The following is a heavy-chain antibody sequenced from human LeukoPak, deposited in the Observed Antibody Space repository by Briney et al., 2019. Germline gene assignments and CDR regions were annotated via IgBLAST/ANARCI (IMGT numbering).Heavy chain of an antibody. V-gene: IGHV3-66*01. J-gene: IGHJ5*02. Sequence: GGSLRLSCAASGFTVSSNYMSWVRQAPGKGLEWVSVIYSGGSTYYADSVKGRFTISRDNSKNTLYLQMNSLRAEDTAVYYCARAPYDFWSGYYLAGSQPNFDPWGQGTLVTVSS. CDR1: GFTVSSNY. D-gene: IGHD3-3*01. CDR3: ARAPYDFWSGYYLAGSQPNFDP. CDR2: IYSGGST.